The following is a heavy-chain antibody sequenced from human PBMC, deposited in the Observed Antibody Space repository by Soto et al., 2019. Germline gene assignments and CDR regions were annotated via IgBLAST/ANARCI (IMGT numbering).Heavy chain of an antibody. Sequence: PSETLSLTCAVYGGSFSGYYWSWIRQPPGKGLEWIGEINHSGSTNYNPSLKSRVTISVDTSKNQFSLKLSSVTAADTAVYYCARGRYYDILTGFDFVFYDFWGQGTLVTVSS. CDR3: ARGRYYDILTGFDFVFYDF. J-gene: IGHJ4*02. V-gene: IGHV4-34*01. CDR2: INHSGST. D-gene: IGHD3-9*01. CDR1: GGSFSGYY.